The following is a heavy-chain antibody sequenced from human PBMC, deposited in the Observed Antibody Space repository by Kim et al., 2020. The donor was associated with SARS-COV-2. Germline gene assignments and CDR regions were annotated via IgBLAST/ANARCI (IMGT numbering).Heavy chain of an antibody. Sequence: SETLSLTCTVSGGSISSSSYYWGWIRQPPGKGLEWIGSIYYSGSTYYNPSLKSRVTISVDTSKNQFSLKLSSVTAADTAVYYCARLGPYRMGGFVQHWGQGTMVTVSS. D-gene: IGHD1-26*01. V-gene: IGHV4-39*01. J-gene: IGHJ1*01. CDR1: GGSISSSSYY. CDR3: ARLGPYRMGGFVQH. CDR2: IYYSGST.